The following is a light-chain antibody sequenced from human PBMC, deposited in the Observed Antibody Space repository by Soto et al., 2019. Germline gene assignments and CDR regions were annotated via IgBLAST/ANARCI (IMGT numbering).Light chain of an antibody. CDR3: SSYTISRTYV. Sequence: QSVLTQPASVSGSPGQSSPSSCTGTRSDVGAYNFVSWHQQHPGKAPKLIIYNVYDRPSGISYRFSGSKSGNTASLTISGLQGEDEADYYCSSYTISRTYVFGTGTKLTVL. CDR1: RSDVGAYNF. CDR2: NVY. V-gene: IGLV2-14*03. J-gene: IGLJ1*01.